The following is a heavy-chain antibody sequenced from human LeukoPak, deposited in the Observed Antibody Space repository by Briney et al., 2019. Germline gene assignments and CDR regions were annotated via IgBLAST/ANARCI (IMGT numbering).Heavy chain of an antibody. CDR1: GYSISSGYY. CDR3: ARLRLPRGHFGY. D-gene: IGHD2-15*01. V-gene: IGHV4-38-2*01. CDR2: IYHSGST. J-gene: IGHJ4*02. Sequence: PSETLSLTCAVSGYSISSGYYWGWIRQPPGKGLEWIGSIYHSGSTYYNPSLKSRVTISVDTSKNQFSLKLSSVTAADTAVYYCARLRLPRGHFGYWGQGTLVTVSS.